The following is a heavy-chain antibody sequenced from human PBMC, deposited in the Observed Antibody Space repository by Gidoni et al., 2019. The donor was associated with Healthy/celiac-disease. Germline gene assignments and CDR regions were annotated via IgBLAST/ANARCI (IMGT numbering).Heavy chain of an antibody. J-gene: IGHJ4*02. CDR1: GFTFSSYA. Sequence: EVQLLESGGGLVQPGGSLRLSCAASGFTFSSYAMSWVRQAPGKGLELVSAISGSGGSTYYADSVKGRFTISRDNSKNTLYLQMNSLRAEDTAVYYCAKQSDSSGWYPPDYWGQGTLVTVSS. CDR2: ISGSGGST. V-gene: IGHV3-23*01. D-gene: IGHD6-19*01. CDR3: AKQSDSSGWYPPDY.